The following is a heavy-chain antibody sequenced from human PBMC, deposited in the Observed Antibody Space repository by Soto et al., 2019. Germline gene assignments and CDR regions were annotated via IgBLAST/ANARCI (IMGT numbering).Heavy chain of an antibody. Sequence: GGSLRLSCAASGFTFSSYAMKWVRQAPGKGLEWVSLIGESGTPTYYADSVKGRFTISRDNSGNTLFLEMYSLRAEDTAVYYCARYIPRLRYYGMHVCGQGTTVTLSS. J-gene: IGHJ6*02. D-gene: IGHD5-18*01. CDR3: ARYIPRLRYYGMHV. V-gene: IGHV3-23*01. CDR2: IGESGTPT. CDR1: GFTFSSYA.